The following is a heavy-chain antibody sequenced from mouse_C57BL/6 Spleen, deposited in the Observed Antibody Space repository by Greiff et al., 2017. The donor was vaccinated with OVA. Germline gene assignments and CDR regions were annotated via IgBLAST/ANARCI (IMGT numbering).Heavy chain of an antibody. CDR2: IYPGSGST. J-gene: IGHJ1*03. V-gene: IGHV1-55*01. D-gene: IGHD1-1*01. CDR3: AVITTVVRTGYFDV. CDR1: GYTFTSYW. Sequence: QVQLQQPGAELVKPGASVKMSCKASGYTFTSYWITWVKQRPGQGLEWIGDIYPGSGSTNYNEKFKSKATLTVDTSSSTAYMQLSSLTSEDSAVYYCAVITTVVRTGYFDVWGTGTTVTVSS.